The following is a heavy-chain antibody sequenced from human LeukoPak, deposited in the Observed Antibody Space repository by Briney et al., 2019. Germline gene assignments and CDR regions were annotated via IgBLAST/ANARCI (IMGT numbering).Heavy chain of an antibody. V-gene: IGHV3-48*03. CDR3: ARDFWGAYRVDFYDY. CDR2: ISNSGSTI. D-gene: IGHD3-3*01. J-gene: IGHJ4*02. CDR1: GFTFSSYE. Sequence: PGGSLRLSCAASGFTFSSYEMNWVRQAPGKGLEWVSYISNSGSTIYYADSVKGRFTISRDNAKNSLYLQMNSLRAEDTAVYYCARDFWGAYRVDFYDYWGQGALVTVSS.